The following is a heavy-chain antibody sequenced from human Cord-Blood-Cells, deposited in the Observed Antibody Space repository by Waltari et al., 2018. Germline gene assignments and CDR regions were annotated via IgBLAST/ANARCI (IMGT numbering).Heavy chain of an antibody. CDR3: ARDSLTGDLSYFDL. CDR2: INAGNGNT. Sequence: QVQLVQSGAEVKKPGASVKVSCKASGYTFTSYAMHWVRQAPGQRLEWMGWINAGNGNTKYSQKFQGRVTITSDTSASTAYMELSSLRSEDTAVYYCARDSLTGDLSYFDLWGRGTLVTVSS. J-gene: IGHJ2*01. CDR1: GYTFTSYA. D-gene: IGHD7-27*01. V-gene: IGHV1-3*01.